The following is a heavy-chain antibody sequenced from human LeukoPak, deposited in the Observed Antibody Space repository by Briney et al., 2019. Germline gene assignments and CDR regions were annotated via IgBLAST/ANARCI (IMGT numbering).Heavy chain of an antibody. D-gene: IGHD6-19*01. CDR1: GGSISSYY. J-gene: IGHJ1*01. V-gene: IGHV4-59*01. CDR2: IYYGGST. CDR3: ARGGWYPESFQH. Sequence: KPSETLSLTCTVSGGSISSYYWNWIRQPPGKGLEWIGYIYYGGSTNYNPSLKSRVTISVDTSKNQFSLKLSSVTAADTAVYYCARGGWYPESFQHWGQGALVTVSS.